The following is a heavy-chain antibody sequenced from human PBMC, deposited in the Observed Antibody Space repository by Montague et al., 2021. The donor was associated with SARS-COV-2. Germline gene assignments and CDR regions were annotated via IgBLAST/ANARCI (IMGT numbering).Heavy chain of an antibody. D-gene: IGHD3-9*01. J-gene: IGHJ4*02. V-gene: IGHV3-21*01. CDR3: ARDAHYDILTGYFGY. Sequence: SLRLSCAASGFTFGSYSMNWVRQAPGKGLEWVSSISSSSSYIYYADSVKGRFTISRDNAKNSLYLQMNSLRAEDTAVYYCARDAHYDILTGYFGYWGQGTLVTVSS. CDR2: ISSSSSYI. CDR1: GFTFGSYS.